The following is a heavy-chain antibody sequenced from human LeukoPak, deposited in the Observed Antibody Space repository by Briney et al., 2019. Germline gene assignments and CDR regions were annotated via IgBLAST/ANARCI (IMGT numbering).Heavy chain of an antibody. CDR3: ARRMGNDTRRYFDY. CDR1: RFSFGSYW. J-gene: IGHJ4*02. D-gene: IGHD7-27*01. Sequence: GGSLRLSCAASRFSFGSYWMSWVRQAPGKGLEWVARINQDASEKYYADSVKGRSTISRDNAKTSVYLQMNGLRDEDTAVYFCARRMGNDTRRYFDYWGQGTLVTVSS. V-gene: IGHV3-7*01. CDR2: INQDASEK.